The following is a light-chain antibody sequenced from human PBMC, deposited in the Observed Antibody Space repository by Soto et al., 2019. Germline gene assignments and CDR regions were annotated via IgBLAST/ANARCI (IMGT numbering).Light chain of an antibody. CDR3: QQRSNWPPVIT. CDR1: QSVTTY. Sequence: VLTQSLDTLSLSPGDRAPRSCRASQSVTTYLAWYQQKPGQAPRLLIYDASTRAAGIPARFSGSGSGTDFTLTISSPEPEYFGVYYCQQRSNWPPVITFGQGTRLEI. CDR2: DAS. J-gene: IGKJ5*01. V-gene: IGKV3-11*01.